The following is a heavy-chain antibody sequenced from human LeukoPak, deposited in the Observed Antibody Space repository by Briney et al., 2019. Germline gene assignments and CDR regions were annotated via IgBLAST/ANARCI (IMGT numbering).Heavy chain of an antibody. D-gene: IGHD3-10*01. J-gene: IGHJ6*03. CDR1: GLTFSIHW. CDR3: AKDSAFYYIDV. V-gene: IGHV3-30*02. CDR2: IRYNGNNQ. Sequence: GGSLRLSCAASGLTFSIHWMNWVRQAPGKGLEWVAFIRYNGNNQYYADSVKGRFTISRDNSKNTLYLQMNSLKGDDTAVYYCAKDSAFYYIDVWGKGTTVIISS.